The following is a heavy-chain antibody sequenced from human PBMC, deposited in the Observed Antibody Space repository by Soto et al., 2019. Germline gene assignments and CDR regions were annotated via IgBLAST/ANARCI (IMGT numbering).Heavy chain of an antibody. J-gene: IGHJ5*02. Sequence: EVQLVESGGGLVQPGGSLRLSCAASGFTFSSYWMTWVRQAPGKGLEWVANIKQDGSEKYYVDSVKGRFTISRDNAKNSLYLQMNSLRAEDTAVYYCAREESEGYCSGGSCYIWDWFDPWGQGTLVTVSS. CDR1: GFTFSSYW. CDR3: AREESEGYCSGGSCYIWDWFDP. V-gene: IGHV3-7*01. CDR2: IKQDGSEK. D-gene: IGHD2-15*01.